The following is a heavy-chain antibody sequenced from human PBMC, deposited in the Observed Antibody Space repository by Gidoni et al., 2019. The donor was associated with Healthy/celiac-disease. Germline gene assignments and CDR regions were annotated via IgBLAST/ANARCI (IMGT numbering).Heavy chain of an antibody. V-gene: IGHV3-30*18. CDR1: GFTFSSYG. Sequence: QVQLVESGGGVVQPGRSLGLPCAACGFTFSSYGMQWVCQAPGKGLEWGAVISYDGSNKYYADSVKGRFTISRDNSKNTLYLQMNSLRAEDTAVYYCAKAPGGYSYGPDWFDPWGQGTLVTVSS. D-gene: IGHD5-18*01. CDR3: AKAPGGYSYGPDWFDP. CDR2: ISYDGSNK. J-gene: IGHJ5*02.